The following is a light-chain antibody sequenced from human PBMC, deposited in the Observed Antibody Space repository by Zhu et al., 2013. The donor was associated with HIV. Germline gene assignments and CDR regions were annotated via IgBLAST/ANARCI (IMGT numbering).Light chain of an antibody. V-gene: IGKV3-20*01. J-gene: IGKJ4*01. CDR3: QYYGSSPLT. Sequence: ENVLTQSPGTLSLSPGERATLSCRASQSLGSYLAWYQQKPGQAPRLLIYGASSRGNGIPDRFSGSGSGTEFTLTISRLEPEDFAVYYCQYYGSSPLTFGGGTKVEIK. CDR2: GAS. CDR1: QSLGSY.